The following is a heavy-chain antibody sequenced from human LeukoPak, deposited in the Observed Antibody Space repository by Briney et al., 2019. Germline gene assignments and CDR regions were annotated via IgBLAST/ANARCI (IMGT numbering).Heavy chain of an antibody. CDR2: ISGSGGST. D-gene: IGHD6-6*01. J-gene: IGHJ4*02. V-gene: IGHV3-23*01. Sequence: PGGSLRLSCVASRFQFSSYAMSWVRQAPGKGLEWVSVISGSGGSTYYADPVKGRFTISRDNSKNMLYLQMNSLRAEDTAVYYCAKDSVEYSSSLFDYWGQGTLVTVSS. CDR3: AKDSVEYSSSLFDY. CDR1: RFQFSSYA.